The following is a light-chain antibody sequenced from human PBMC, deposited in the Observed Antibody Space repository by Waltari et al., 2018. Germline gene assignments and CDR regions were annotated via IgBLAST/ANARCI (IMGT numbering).Light chain of an antibody. J-gene: IGKJ1*01. CDR3: QQYNNWPLT. V-gene: IGKV3-15*01. CDR1: QGVNSN. Sequence: EIVLTQSPATLSVSPGERATLPCRASQGVNSNLAWYQQKPGQAPRLLIYGASTRATGLPARFSGSVSGTEFTLTISSLQSEDFAVYYCQQYNNWPLTFGQGTKVEIK. CDR2: GAS.